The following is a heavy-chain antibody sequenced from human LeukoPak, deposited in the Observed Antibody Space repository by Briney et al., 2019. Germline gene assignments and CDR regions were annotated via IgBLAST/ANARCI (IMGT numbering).Heavy chain of an antibody. Sequence: SETLSLTCTVSGGSISSSDYYWGWIRQPPGKGLEWIGSIYYSGSTYYNPSLKCRVTISVDTSKNHFSLRLSSVTAADTAMFYCARLTIAANAFDIWGQGTMVTVSS. D-gene: IGHD2-15*01. J-gene: IGHJ3*02. V-gene: IGHV4-39*02. CDR3: ARLTIAANAFDI. CDR2: IYYSGST. CDR1: GGSISSSDYY.